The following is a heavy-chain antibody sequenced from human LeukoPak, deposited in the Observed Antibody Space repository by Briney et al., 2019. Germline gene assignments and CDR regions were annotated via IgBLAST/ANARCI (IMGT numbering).Heavy chain of an antibody. Sequence: ASVKVSCKVSGYTLTELSMHWVRQAPGKGLEWMGGFDPEDGETIYAQKFQGRVTMTEDTSTGTAYMELSSLRSEDTAVYYCATYYPKGLSAYYYYYMDVWGKGTTVTVSS. V-gene: IGHV1-24*01. CDR1: GYTLTELS. D-gene: IGHD3-10*01. J-gene: IGHJ6*03. CDR2: FDPEDGET. CDR3: ATYYPKGLSAYYYYYMDV.